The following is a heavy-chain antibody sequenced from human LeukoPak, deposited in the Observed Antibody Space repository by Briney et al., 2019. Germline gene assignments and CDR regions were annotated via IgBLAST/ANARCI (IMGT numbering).Heavy chain of an antibody. V-gene: IGHV1-18*01. CDR2: ISAYNGNT. J-gene: IGHJ4*02. D-gene: IGHD3-22*01. CDR1: SYTFTSYG. Sequence: ASVKVSCKASSYTFTSYGISWVRQAPGQGLEWMGWISAYNGNTNYAQKLQGRVTMTTDTSTSTAYMELRSLRSDDTAVYYCARDGSYDSSGSPGDYWGQGTLVTVSS. CDR3: ARDGSYDSSGSPGDY.